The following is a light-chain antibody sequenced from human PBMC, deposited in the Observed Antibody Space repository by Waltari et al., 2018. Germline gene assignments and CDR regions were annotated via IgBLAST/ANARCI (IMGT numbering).Light chain of an antibody. Sequence: EVLMTQSPATLSVSPGERVTLSCRASQSIHDNLAWYQQKPGQAPRLLIYGASTRATAIPARFGGSGSGTEFTLTISSLQSEDFAVYYCQQYNKWPPLTFGGGTKVEIK. J-gene: IGKJ4*01. CDR3: QQYNKWPPLT. CDR1: QSIHDN. CDR2: GAS. V-gene: IGKV3-15*01.